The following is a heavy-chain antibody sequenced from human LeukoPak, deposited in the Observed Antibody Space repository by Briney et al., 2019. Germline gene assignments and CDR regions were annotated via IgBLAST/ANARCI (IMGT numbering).Heavy chain of an antibody. CDR2: IYTSGST. V-gene: IGHV4-4*07. Sequence: SETLSLTCTVSGGSISSYYWSWIRQPAGKELEWIGRIYTSGSTNYNPSLKSRVTMLVDTSRNQFSLKLSSVTAADTAVYYCARGGSSSFDIWGQGTMVTVSS. CDR1: GGSISSYY. D-gene: IGHD2-15*01. J-gene: IGHJ3*02. CDR3: ARGGSSSFDI.